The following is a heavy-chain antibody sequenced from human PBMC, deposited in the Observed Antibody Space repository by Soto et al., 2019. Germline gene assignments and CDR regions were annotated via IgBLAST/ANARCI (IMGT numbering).Heavy chain of an antibody. Sequence: GGSLRLSCAASGFTFSSYAMSWVLQAPWKGLEWVSAISGSGGSTYYADSVKGRFTISRDNSKNTLYLQMNSLRAEDTAVYYCAKGKSLNRGFFGVVIGEDYYYYGMDVWGKGTTVTAAS. D-gene: IGHD3-3*01. CDR1: GFTFSSYA. J-gene: IGHJ6*04. CDR2: ISGSGGST. V-gene: IGHV3-23*01. CDR3: AKGKSLNRGFFGVVIGEDYYYYGMDV.